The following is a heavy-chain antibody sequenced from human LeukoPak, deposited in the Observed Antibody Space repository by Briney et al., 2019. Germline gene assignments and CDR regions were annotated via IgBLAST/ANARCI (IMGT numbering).Heavy chain of an antibody. CDR3: ARGRTNWYFDL. V-gene: IGHV4-59*01. D-gene: IGHD1/OR15-1a*01. Sequence: PSETLSLTCTVSGGSISSYYWSWIRQPPGKGLEWIGYIYYSGSTNYNPSLKSRVTISVDTSKNQFSLKLSSVTAADTAVYYCARGRTNWYFDLWGRGTLVTVSS. CDR2: IYYSGST. CDR1: GGSISSYY. J-gene: IGHJ2*01.